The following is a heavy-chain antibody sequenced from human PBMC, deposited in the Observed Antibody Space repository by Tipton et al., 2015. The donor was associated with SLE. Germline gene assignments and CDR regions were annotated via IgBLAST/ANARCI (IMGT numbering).Heavy chain of an antibody. D-gene: IGHD3-10*01. CDR2: ISYSGST. V-gene: IGHV4-59*01. J-gene: IGHJ3*02. CDR1: GGSISTYY. CDR3: ARGGAEGLWFRESSVAFDI. Sequence: TLSLTCTVSGGSISTYYWSWIRQPPGRGLVWLGYISYSGSTNYNPSLKSRVTISVDTSKNQFSLKLSSVTAADTAVYYCARGGAEGLWFRESSVAFDIWGQGTMVTVSS.